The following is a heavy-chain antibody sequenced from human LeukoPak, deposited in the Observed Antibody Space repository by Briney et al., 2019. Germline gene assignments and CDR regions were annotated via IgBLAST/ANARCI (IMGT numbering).Heavy chain of an antibody. V-gene: IGHV3-7*02. J-gene: IGHJ4*02. CDR2: IKQDGSEK. Sequence: PGGSLRLSCAASGFTFSTYWMNWVRQAPGKGLEWVANIKQDGSEKYYADSVKGRFTISRDNAKNTRILQPNSLRAEDTAVYYCAGPGGVMYWGQGTLVTVSS. D-gene: IGHD3-16*01. CDR1: GFTFSTYW. CDR3: AGPGGVMY.